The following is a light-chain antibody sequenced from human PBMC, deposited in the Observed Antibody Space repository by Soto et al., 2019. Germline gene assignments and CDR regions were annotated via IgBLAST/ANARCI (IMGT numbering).Light chain of an antibody. J-gene: IGKJ1*01. CDR3: QQYGSSPRP. CDR2: GAS. V-gene: IGKV3-20*01. Sequence: EIVLTQSPGTLSLSPGERATLSCRASQSVSSSYLAWYQHKPGQAPRLLIYGASSRATGIPDRFSGSGSGTDFTLTISRLEPEDFAVYSCQQYGSSPRPFGQGTKVEIK. CDR1: QSVSSSY.